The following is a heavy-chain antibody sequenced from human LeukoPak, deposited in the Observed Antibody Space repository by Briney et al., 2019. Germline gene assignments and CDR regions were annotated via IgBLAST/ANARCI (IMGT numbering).Heavy chain of an antibody. CDR3: AKGKRFRSRLKVFDY. V-gene: IGHV3-30*18. J-gene: IGHJ4*02. CDR2: ISYDGSNK. D-gene: IGHD3-10*01. Sequence: GGSLRLSCVAPGFTFSSYVMHSVRQAPGRGVERVAVISYDGSNKYYAASVKGRFTISRDNSKNTLYLQMNRLRVEDTAVYYCAKGKRFRSRLKVFDYWGQGTLVTVSS. CDR1: GFTFSSYV.